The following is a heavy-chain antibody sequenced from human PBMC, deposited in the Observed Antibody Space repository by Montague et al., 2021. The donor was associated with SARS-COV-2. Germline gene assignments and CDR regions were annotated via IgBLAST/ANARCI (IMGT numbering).Heavy chain of an antibody. V-gene: IGHV4-61*01. CDR1: GGSVSSDSYY. CDR3: ARVYYDISAMDV. Sequence: SETLSLTCTVSGGSVSSDSYYWSWISQPPGKGLVWFGYFSYSGSTNYNPYPKSRVTISVDTSKNQFSLKLTSVTAADTAVYFCARVYYDISAMDVWGQGTTVTVSS. J-gene: IGHJ6*02. D-gene: IGHD3-9*01. CDR2: FSYSGST.